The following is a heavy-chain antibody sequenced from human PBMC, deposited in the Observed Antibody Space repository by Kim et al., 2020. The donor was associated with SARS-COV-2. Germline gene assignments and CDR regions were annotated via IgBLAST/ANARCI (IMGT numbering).Heavy chain of an antibody. V-gene: IGHV1-24*01. Sequence: TIYAQKFQGRVTMTEDTSTDTAYMELSSLRSEDTAVYYCATRTGMRAFDIWGQGTMVTVSS. CDR2: T. CDR3: ATRTGMRAFDI. J-gene: IGHJ3*02.